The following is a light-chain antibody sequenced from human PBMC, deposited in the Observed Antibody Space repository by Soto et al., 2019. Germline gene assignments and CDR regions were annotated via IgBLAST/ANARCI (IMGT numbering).Light chain of an antibody. CDR3: MQSTQPPPT. J-gene: IGKJ5*01. CDR1: QSLLHITGETF. Sequence: VVMAETPLSLSVAPGQPASISCKSSQSLLHITGETFLFWYLQKPGQSPQLLIYEVSTRVSGVPDRFSGSGSGTDFTLEITRVETDAVGIYYFMQSTQPPPTFRQATRLEL. V-gene: IGKV2D-29*02. CDR2: EVS.